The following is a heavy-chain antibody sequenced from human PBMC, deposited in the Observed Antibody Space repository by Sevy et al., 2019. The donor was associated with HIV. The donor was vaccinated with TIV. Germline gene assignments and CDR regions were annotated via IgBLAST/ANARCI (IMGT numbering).Heavy chain of an antibody. Sequence: GGSLRLSCAASGFTFSSYSVNWVRQAPGKGLEWVSYISSSSSTIYYADSVKGRFTISRDNAKNSLYLQMNSLRDEDTAVYYCARNHYYGSGSYYDAFDIWGQGTMVTVSS. V-gene: IGHV3-48*02. CDR2: ISSSSSTI. CDR1: GFTFSSYS. CDR3: ARNHYYGSGSYYDAFDI. D-gene: IGHD3-10*01. J-gene: IGHJ3*02.